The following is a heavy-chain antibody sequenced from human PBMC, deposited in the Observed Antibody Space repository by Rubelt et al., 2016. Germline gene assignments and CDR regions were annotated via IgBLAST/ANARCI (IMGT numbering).Heavy chain of an antibody. Sequence: QVQLVQSGAEVKKPGASVKVSCKASGYPFTSYYMHWVRQAPGPGLEWMGIINPSCGSTSYAQKFQGRVTRTRETSTSTVYMELSSLRSEDTAVYYCARVYDSSDTYYFDYWGQGTLVTVSS. CDR3: ARVYDSSDTYYFDY. D-gene: IGHD3-22*01. CDR2: INPSCGST. CDR1: GYPFTSYY. J-gene: IGHJ4*02. V-gene: IGHV1-46*01.